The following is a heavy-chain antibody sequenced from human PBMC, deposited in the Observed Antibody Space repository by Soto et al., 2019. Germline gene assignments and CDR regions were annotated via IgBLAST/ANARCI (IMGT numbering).Heavy chain of an antibody. V-gene: IGHV3-74*01. CDR3: ARDPREITIFGVVMGYYYGMDV. D-gene: IGHD3-3*01. J-gene: IGHJ6*02. CDR1: GFTFSSYW. CDR2: INSDGSST. Sequence: LRLSCAAFGFTFSSYWMHWVRQAPGKGLVWVSRINSDGSSTSYADSVRGRFTISRDNAKNTLYLQMNSLRAEDTAVYYCARDPREITIFGVVMGYYYGMDVWGQGTTVTVSS.